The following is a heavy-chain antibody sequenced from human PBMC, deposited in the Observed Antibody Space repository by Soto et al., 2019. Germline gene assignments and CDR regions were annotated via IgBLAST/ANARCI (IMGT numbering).Heavy chain of an antibody. J-gene: IGHJ4*02. Sequence: SETLSLTCTVSGGSISNYYWNWIRQSPGKGLEWIGYIYSSGSTHYNPSLQNRVTISIDTSKNQVSLKVNSVTAADAAVYYCARDHPHSYGVYYFDYWGQGTPVTVSS. D-gene: IGHD5-18*01. CDR2: IYSSGST. CDR3: ARDHPHSYGVYYFDY. CDR1: GGSISNYY. V-gene: IGHV4-59*01.